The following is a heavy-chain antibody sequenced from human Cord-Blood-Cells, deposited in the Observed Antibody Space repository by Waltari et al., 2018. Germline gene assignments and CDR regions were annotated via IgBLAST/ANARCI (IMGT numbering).Heavy chain of an antibody. CDR1: GFTFSSYA. V-gene: IGHV3-23*01. Sequence: EVQLLESGGGLVQPGGSLRLSCAASGFTFSSYAMSWVRQAHGMGLEWVSAISGSGGSTYYADSVKGRFTISRDNSKNTLYLQMNSLRAEDTAVYYCAKDRYSSGWYGYYYYYGMDVWGQGTTVTVSS. CDR2: ISGSGGST. CDR3: AKDRYSSGWYGYYYYYGMDV. D-gene: IGHD6-19*01. J-gene: IGHJ6*02.